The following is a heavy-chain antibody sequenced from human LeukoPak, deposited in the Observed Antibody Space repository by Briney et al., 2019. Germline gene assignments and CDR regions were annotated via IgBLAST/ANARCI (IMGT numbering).Heavy chain of an antibody. J-gene: IGHJ4*02. D-gene: IGHD6-13*01. CDR2: IYPGDSDT. CDR3: ARSVAADGDY. V-gene: IGHV5-51*01. CDR1: GYSFTNYW. Sequence: GESLKISCKGSGYSFTNYWIGWVRQMPGKGLEWMGTIYPGDSDTRYSPSFQGQVTISADKSTNTAYLQWSSLQASDTAMYYCARSVAADGDYWGQGTLVTVSS.